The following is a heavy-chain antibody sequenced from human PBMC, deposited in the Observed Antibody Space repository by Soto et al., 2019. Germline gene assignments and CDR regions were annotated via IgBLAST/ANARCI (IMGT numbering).Heavy chain of an antibody. CDR1: GGTFSSYA. J-gene: IGHJ3*02. CDR2: IIPIFGTA. V-gene: IGHV1-69*06. Sequence: QVQLVQSGAEVKKPGSSVKVSCKASGGTFSSYAISWVRQAPGQGLEWMGGIIPIFGTANYAQKFQGRVTITADKSTSTAYMELSSLRSQDTAVYYCARGFVRSSAQPNDAFDIWGQGTMVTVSS. D-gene: IGHD6-19*01. CDR3: ARGFVRSSAQPNDAFDI.